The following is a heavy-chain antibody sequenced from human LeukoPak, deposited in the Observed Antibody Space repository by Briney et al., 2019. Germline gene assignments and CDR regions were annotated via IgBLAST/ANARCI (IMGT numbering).Heavy chain of an antibody. CDR2: IYYSGST. J-gene: IGHJ6*03. D-gene: IGHD3-10*01. CDR1: GGSISSYY. V-gene: IGHV4-59*01. Sequence: SETLSLTCTVSGGSISSYYWSWIRQPPGKGLEWIGYIYYSGSTNYNPSLKSRVTISVDTSKNQFSLKLSSVTAADTAVYYCARVGAGITMVRGSMDVWGKGTTVTISS. CDR3: ARVGAGITMVRGSMDV.